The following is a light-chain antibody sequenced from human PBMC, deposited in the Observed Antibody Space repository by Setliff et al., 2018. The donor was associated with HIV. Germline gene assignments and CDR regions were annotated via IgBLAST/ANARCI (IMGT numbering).Light chain of an antibody. Sequence: QSALVQPASVSGSPGQSATVSCTGTSSDVGSYDFVSWYQQLPGKAPKLLIYDVSDRPSGVSHRFSGSKSGNTASLTISGLQSEDEADYYCASYRPNDLGVFGTGTKGTV. V-gene: IGLV2-14*03. CDR3: ASYRPNDLGV. CDR2: DVS. J-gene: IGLJ1*01. CDR1: SSDVGSYDF.